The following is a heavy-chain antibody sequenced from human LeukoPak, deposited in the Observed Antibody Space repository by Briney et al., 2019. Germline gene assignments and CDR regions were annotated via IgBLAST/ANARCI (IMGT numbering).Heavy chain of an antibody. Sequence: GGSLRLSCAAYGFTFDDYAMHWVRQAPGKGMEWVSGISWNSGSIGYADSVKGRFTISRDNAKNSLYLQMNSLRAEDTALYYCAKDRGVDGPFDYWGQGTLVTVSS. J-gene: IGHJ4*02. CDR2: ISWNSGSI. CDR3: AKDRGVDGPFDY. V-gene: IGHV3-9*01. D-gene: IGHD3-10*01. CDR1: GFTFDDYA.